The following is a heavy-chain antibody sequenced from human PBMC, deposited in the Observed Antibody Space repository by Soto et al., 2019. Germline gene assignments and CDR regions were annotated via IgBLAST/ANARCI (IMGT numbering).Heavy chain of an antibody. V-gene: IGHV3-30*04. CDR2: ISYDGSNK. D-gene: IGHD3-10*01. CDR1: GFTFSSYA. J-gene: IGHJ6*02. Sequence: QVQLVESGGGVVQPGRSLRLSCAASGFTFSSYAMHWVRQAPGKGLEWVAIISYDGSNKYYADSVKGRFTISRDNSKNTLYLQMNSLRAEDTAVYYCAKDLSDYPNYYGSGHTKWGVYYYGMDVWGQGTTVTVSS. CDR3: AKDLSDYPNYYGSGHTKWGVYYYGMDV.